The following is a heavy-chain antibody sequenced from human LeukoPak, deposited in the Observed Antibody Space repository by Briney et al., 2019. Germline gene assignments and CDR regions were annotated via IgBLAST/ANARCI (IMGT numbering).Heavy chain of an antibody. CDR1: GFAFSTST. Sequence: GGSLRLSCAASGFAFSTSTMMWVRQAPGKGLEWISYISSSSGAINYPDSVKGRFTISRDNAKNTLYLQMNSLRADDTAVYYCAKILGDAGGDAFEIWGQGTIITVSS. D-gene: IGHD3-16*01. J-gene: IGHJ3*02. CDR3: AKILGDAGGDAFEI. V-gene: IGHV3-48*01. CDR2: ISSSSGAI.